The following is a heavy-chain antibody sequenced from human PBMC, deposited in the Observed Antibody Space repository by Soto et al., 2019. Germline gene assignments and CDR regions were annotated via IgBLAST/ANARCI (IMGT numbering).Heavy chain of an antibody. J-gene: IGHJ6*02. V-gene: IGHV1-8*01. CDR3: ARRRGGYCSSTSCPYYYGMDV. Sequence: ASVKVSCKASGYTFTSYDINWVRQATGQGLEWMGWMNPNSGNTGYAQKFQGRVTMTRNTSISTAYMELSSLRSEDTAVYYCARRRGGYCSSTSCPYYYGMDVWGQGNTVTVSS. D-gene: IGHD2-2*01. CDR2: MNPNSGNT. CDR1: GYTFTSYD.